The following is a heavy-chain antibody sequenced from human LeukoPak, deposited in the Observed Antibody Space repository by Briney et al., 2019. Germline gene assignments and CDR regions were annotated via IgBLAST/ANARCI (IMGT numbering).Heavy chain of an antibody. V-gene: IGHV4-4*07. CDR2: IYTSGST. J-gene: IGHJ4*02. D-gene: IGHD3-10*01. CDR3: ARLDYYGSGSPFWYFDY. Sequence: PSETLSLTCTVSGGSISSYYWSWIRQPAGKGLEWIGRIYTSGSTNYNPSLKNRVTMSVDTSKNQFSLNVSSVTAADTAVYYCARLDYYGSGSPFWYFDYWGQGSLVTVSS. CDR1: GGSISSYY.